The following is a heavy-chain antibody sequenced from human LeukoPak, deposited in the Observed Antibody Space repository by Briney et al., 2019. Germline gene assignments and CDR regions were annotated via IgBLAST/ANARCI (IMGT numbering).Heavy chain of an antibody. CDR3: ARVGGYWDDSSGYYPLPIDY. Sequence: ASVKVSCKASGYTFTGYYMHWVRQAPGHGLEWMGWINPNRGGTNYAQKFQGRVTMTRDTSISTAYMELSRLRSDDTAVYYCARVGGYWDDSSGYYPLPIDYWGQGTLVTVSS. V-gene: IGHV1-2*02. CDR2: INPNRGGT. D-gene: IGHD3-22*01. J-gene: IGHJ4*02. CDR1: GYTFTGYY.